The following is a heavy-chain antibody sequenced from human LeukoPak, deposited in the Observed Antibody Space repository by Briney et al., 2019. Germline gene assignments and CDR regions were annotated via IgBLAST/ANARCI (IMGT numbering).Heavy chain of an antibody. CDR3: ARGSTVTTDFDY. D-gene: IGHD4-17*01. V-gene: IGHV3-33*08. Sequence: GRSLRLSCAASGFTFSSYAMHWVRQAPGKGLEWVAVIWYDGSNKYYADSVKGRFTISRDNSKNTLYLQMNSLRAEDTAVYYCARGSTVTTDFDYWGQGTLVTVSS. CDR2: IWYDGSNK. CDR1: GFTFSSYA. J-gene: IGHJ4*02.